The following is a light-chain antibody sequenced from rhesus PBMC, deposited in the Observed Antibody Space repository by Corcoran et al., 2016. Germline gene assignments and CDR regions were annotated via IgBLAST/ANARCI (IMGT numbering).Light chain of an antibody. J-gene: IGKJ4*01. Sequence: DIVMTQTPLSLPVTPGEPASISCRSSQSLLHSDGYTYLDWYLQKPGQSPQLLIYLGSNRASGVPDRFSGSGSGTDFTLKISRLEAEDVGVYYCLQGTQLPLTFGGGTKVELK. CDR2: LGS. CDR1: QSLLHSDGYTY. CDR3: LQGTQLPLT. V-gene: IGKV2-78*01.